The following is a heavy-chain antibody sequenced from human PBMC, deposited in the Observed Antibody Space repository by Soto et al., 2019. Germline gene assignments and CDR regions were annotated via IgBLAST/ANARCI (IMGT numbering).Heavy chain of an antibody. CDR3: PSHSTGFCTNSTCQRCLCMDD. Sequence: GESLKISCQASGYTFSAFWITWVRQMPGKGLEWMATIDPRDSYSNYSLSFQGHVTISADKSIGSAYLHWSTLKASDTAIYYCPSHSTGFCTNSTCQRCLCMDDLGPGTTVT. D-gene: IGHD2-8*01. CDR1: GYTFSAFW. V-gene: IGHV5-10-1*01. CDR2: IDPRDSYS. J-gene: IGHJ6*02.